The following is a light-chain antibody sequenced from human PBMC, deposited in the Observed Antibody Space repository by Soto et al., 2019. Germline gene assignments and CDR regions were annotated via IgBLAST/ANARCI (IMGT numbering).Light chain of an antibody. Sequence: DIQMTQSPSSVSASVGDTVTITCRASQDVSTWLAWYQQRPGKAPNLLIYAASSSQIGVPSRFSGSGSGTGFTLTIAGLQPEDFATYYCQQGLSFPITCGQGTRRDIK. CDR2: AAS. CDR3: QQGLSFPIT. V-gene: IGKV1-12*01. CDR1: QDVSTW. J-gene: IGKJ5*01.